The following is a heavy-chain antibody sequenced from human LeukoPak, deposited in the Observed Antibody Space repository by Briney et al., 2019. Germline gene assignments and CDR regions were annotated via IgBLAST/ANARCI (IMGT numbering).Heavy chain of an antibody. D-gene: IGHD3-22*01. Sequence: TGGSLRLSCAASGFTFSSYNMNWVRQAPGKGLEWVSSISSSSSYIYYADSVKGRFTISRDNAKNSLYLQMNSLRAEDTAVYYCARSSYEDYYDSSGAFDYWGQGTLVTVSS. J-gene: IGHJ4*02. CDR3: ARSSYEDYYDSSGAFDY. CDR1: GFTFSSYN. CDR2: ISSSSSYI. V-gene: IGHV3-21*01.